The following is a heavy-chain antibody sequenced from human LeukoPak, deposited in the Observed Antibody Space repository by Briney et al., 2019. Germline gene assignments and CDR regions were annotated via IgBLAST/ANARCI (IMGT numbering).Heavy chain of an antibody. CDR1: GGTFSSYA. CDR3: ARQGVDSSGWYNYYYYGMDV. V-gene: IGHV1-69*06. Sequence: ASVKVSCKASGGTFSSYAISWVRQAPGQGLEWMGGIIPIFGTANYAQKFQGRVTITADKSTSTAYMELSSLRSEDTAVYYCARQGVDSSGWYNYYYYGMDVWGKGNPGHRLL. CDR2: IIPIFGTA. D-gene: IGHD6-19*01. J-gene: IGHJ6*04.